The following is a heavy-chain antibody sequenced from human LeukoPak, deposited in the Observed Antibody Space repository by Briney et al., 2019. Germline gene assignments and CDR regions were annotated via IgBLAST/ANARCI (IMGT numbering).Heavy chain of an antibody. CDR1: GFTFNNYN. V-gene: IGHV3-21*01. Sequence: GGSLRLSCAASGFTFNNYNMNWVRQAPGKALEWVSSITSSGTYIFYADSVKGRFTISRDNAKNSLYLQINSLGPEDTAVYFCARQNGVGLFSLPGGQGILVTVSS. CDR3: ARQNGVGLFSLP. J-gene: IGHJ4*02. CDR2: ITSSGTYI. D-gene: IGHD2-8*01.